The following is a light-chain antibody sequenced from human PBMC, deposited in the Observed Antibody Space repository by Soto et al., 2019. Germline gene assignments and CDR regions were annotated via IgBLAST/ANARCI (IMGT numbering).Light chain of an antibody. CDR3: QQYTNWPPNT. J-gene: IGKJ5*01. V-gene: IGKV3-15*01. Sequence: EILMTQSPDTLSVSPGESATLSCRASQRVYSNLAWYQQRPGQAPRLLIYGASTRSTGVPARFSGRGSGTEFTLTISSLQSEDFAVYYCQQYTNWPPNTFGQGTLLEMK. CDR1: QRVYSN. CDR2: GAS.